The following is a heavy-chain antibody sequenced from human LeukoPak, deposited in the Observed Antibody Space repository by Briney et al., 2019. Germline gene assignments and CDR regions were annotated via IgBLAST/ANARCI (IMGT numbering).Heavy chain of an antibody. V-gene: IGHV4-59*08. J-gene: IGHJ4*02. D-gene: IGHD4-17*01. CDR3: ARQSRDGDYIAKLFDY. CDR1: GGSLSNYY. Sequence: PSETLPLTCTVSGGSLSNYYWSWIRQPPGKGLEWIGYIYYSGSINYNPSLKSRVTISVDMSKNQFSLQLSSVTAADTAVYYCARQSRDGDYIAKLFDYWGQGTLVTVSS. CDR2: IYYSGSI.